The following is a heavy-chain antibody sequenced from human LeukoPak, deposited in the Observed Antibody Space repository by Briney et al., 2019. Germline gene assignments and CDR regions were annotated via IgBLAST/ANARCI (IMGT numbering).Heavy chain of an antibody. CDR2: INPNSGGT. Sequence: GASVKVSCKASGYTFTGYYMHWVRQAPRQGLEWMGWINPNSGGTNCAQKFQGRVTMTRDTPINTAYMELSGLTSDDTAVYYCGRRRIDCSDTGCYVDYWGQGTLVTVSS. CDR3: GRRRIDCSDTGCYVDY. CDR1: GYTFTGYY. J-gene: IGHJ4*02. D-gene: IGHD2-15*01. V-gene: IGHV1-2*02.